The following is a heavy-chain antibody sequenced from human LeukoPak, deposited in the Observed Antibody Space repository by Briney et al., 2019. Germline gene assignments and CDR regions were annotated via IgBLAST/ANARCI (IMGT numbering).Heavy chain of an antibody. D-gene: IGHD6-13*01. J-gene: IGHJ6*02. CDR1: GFTFSSYA. Sequence: GGSLRLSCAASGFTFSSYAMSWVRQAPGKGLEWVANIKQDGSEKYYVDSVKGRFTISRDNAKNSLYLQMNSLRAEDTAVYYCARADGSTWANYYDYYGMDVWGQGTTVTVSS. CDR2: IKQDGSEK. CDR3: ARADGSTWANYYDYYGMDV. V-gene: IGHV3-7*01.